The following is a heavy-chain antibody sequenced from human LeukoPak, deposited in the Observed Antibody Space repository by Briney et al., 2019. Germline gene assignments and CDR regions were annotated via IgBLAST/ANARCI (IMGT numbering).Heavy chain of an antibody. CDR1: GFTVSSNY. CDR2: IYSDGST. Sequence: GGSLTLSCAASGFTVSSNYMSWVRHAPGKGMEWVSIIYSDGSTFSADSVKGRFTISRADSKTTLYLQMNSLRAEDTAVYYCARRGFWVKRGGQLVPHREAKYNYYYMAGWGKGTTVTVSS. V-gene: IGHV3-53*01. CDR3: ARRGFWVKRGGQLVPHREAKYNYYYMAG. J-gene: IGHJ6*03. D-gene: IGHD6-6*01.